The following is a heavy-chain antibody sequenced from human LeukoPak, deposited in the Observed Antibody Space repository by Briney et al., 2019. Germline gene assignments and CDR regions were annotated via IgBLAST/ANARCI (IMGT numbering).Heavy chain of an antibody. CDR2: IYYSGST. V-gene: IGHV4-59*08. D-gene: IGHD3-16*01. CDR3: ARLIWGPPVPYFDY. J-gene: IGHJ4*02. CDR1: GGSISIYY. Sequence: SETLSLTCTVSGGSISIYYWSWIRQPPGKGLEWIGYIYYSGSTNYNPSLKSRVTISVDTSKNQFSLKLSSVTAADTAVYYCARLIWGPPVPYFDYWGQGTLVTVSS.